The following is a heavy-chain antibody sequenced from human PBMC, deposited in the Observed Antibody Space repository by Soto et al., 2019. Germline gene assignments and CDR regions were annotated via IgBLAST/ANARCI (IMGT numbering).Heavy chain of an antibody. CDR3: ARERDYYDSSGYNYYYYGMDV. Sequence: SLTCAVSGYSISSGYYWGWIRQPPGKGLEWIGSIYHSGSTYYNPSLKSRVTISVDTSKNQFSLKLSSVTAADTAVYYCARERDYYDSSGYNYYYYGMDVWGQGTTVTVSS. D-gene: IGHD3-22*01. CDR2: IYHSGST. V-gene: IGHV4-38-2*02. J-gene: IGHJ6*02. CDR1: GYSISSGYY.